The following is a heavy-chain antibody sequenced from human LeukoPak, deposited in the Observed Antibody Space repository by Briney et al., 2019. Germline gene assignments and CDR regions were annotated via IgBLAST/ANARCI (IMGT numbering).Heavy chain of an antibody. CDR1: GFTFSSYG. V-gene: IGHV3-30*18. CDR3: AKDRYYYDSSGYLDY. J-gene: IGHJ4*02. Sequence: GRSLRLSCAASGFTFSSYGMHWVRQAPGKGLGWVAVISYDGSNKYYADSVKGRFTISRDNSKNTLYLQMNSLRAEDTAVYYCAKDRYYYDSSGYLDYWGQGTLVTVSS. CDR2: ISYDGSNK. D-gene: IGHD3-22*01.